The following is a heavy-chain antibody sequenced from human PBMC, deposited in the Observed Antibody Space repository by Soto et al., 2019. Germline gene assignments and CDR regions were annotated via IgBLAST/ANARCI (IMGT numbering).Heavy chain of an antibody. CDR1: GYILSSYY. J-gene: IGHJ4*02. CDR3: ARGWGTYGNV. V-gene: IGHV1-46*01. CDR2: IYPDGDTT. Sequence: QVQLVQSGAEVKKPGASVKVSCKASGYILSSYYMHWVRQAPGQGLEWMVKIYPDGDTTYYAQKFQGRVIISRDMSTSTVYMELSSLRSEDTAVYYCARGWGTYGNVWGQGTLVTVSS. D-gene: IGHD3-16*01.